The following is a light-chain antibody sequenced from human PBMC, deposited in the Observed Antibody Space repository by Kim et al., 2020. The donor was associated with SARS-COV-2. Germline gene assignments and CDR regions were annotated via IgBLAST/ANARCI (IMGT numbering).Light chain of an antibody. CDR1: SDHSTYA. J-gene: IGLJ2*01. V-gene: IGLV4-69*01. CDR2: VNKDGSH. Sequence: QLVLTQSPSASASLGASVKLTCTLSSDHSTYAIAWHQQNPGKGPRFLMKVNKDGSHTKGDGIPDRFSGSSSGAERYLTISSLQSEDEADYYCQTWATGVRVFGGGTKLTVL. CDR3: QTWATGVRV.